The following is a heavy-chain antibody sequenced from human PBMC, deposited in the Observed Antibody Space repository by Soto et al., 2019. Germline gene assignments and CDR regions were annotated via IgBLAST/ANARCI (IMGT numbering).Heavy chain of an antibody. CDR2: MNPNSGNT. Sequence: ASVKVSCKASGYTFTSYDINWVRQATGQGLEWMGLMNPNSGNTGYAQKFQGRVTMTRNTSISTAYMELSSLRSEDTAVYYCARGIHDYIWGSYRPLPYYYYMDVWGKGTTVTVSS. CDR1: GYTFTSYD. V-gene: IGHV1-8*01. CDR3: ARGIHDYIWGSYRPLPYYYYMDV. D-gene: IGHD3-16*02. J-gene: IGHJ6*03.